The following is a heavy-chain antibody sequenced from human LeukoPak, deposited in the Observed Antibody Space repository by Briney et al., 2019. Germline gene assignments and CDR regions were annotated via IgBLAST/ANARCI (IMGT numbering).Heavy chain of an antibody. V-gene: IGHV1-2*02. CDR3: ARVNSGSFLLLH. Sequence: ASVKVSCKASGYTFTGYYMQWVRQAPGHGLEWMGWINPNSGGTNYAQKFQGRVTMTRDTSISTAYMELSRLRSDDTAVYYCARVNSGSFLLLHWGQGTLVTVSS. J-gene: IGHJ1*01. D-gene: IGHD1-26*01. CDR1: GYTFTGYY. CDR2: INPNSGGT.